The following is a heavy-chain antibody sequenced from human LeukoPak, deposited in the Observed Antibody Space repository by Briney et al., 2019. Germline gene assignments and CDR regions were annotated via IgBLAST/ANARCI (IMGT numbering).Heavy chain of an antibody. CDR3: ARSRGYSYGTTFLDY. CDR1: GGSISSYY. D-gene: IGHD5-18*01. V-gene: IGHV4-59*08. J-gene: IGHJ4*02. CDR2: IYYSGST. Sequence: SETLSLTCTVSGGSISSYYWSWIRQPPGEGLEWIGYIYYSGSTNYNPSLKSRVTISVDTSKNQFSLKLGSVTAADTAVYYCARSRGYSYGTTFLDYWGQGTLVTVSS.